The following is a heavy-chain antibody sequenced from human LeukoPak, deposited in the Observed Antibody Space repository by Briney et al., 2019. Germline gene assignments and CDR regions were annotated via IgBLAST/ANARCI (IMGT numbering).Heavy chain of an antibody. D-gene: IGHD5-18*01. J-gene: IGHJ4*02. V-gene: IGHV4-59*01. Sequence: PSETLSLTCTVSGGSISNYYCHWIRQPPGKGLEWIGYVSFSGSTNYNPSLKSRVTISVDTSKNQFSLNLSSVTAADTAVYYCGRHGGYSYGYDYWGQGTLVTVSS. CDR2: VSFSGST. CDR3: GRHGGYSYGYDY. CDR1: GGSISNYY.